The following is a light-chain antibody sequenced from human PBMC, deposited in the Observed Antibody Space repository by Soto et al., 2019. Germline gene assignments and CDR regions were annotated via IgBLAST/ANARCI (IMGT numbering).Light chain of an antibody. Sequence: QSVLTQPASVSGSPGQSITISCTGTSGDVGSYNLVSWYQQHPGKAPKLMIYEGSKRPSGVSNRFSGSKSGNTASLTISGLQAEDEADYYCCSYAGSSTVVFGGGTKLTVL. V-gene: IGLV2-23*01. CDR3: CSYAGSSTVV. CDR2: EGS. CDR1: SGDVGSYNL. J-gene: IGLJ2*01.